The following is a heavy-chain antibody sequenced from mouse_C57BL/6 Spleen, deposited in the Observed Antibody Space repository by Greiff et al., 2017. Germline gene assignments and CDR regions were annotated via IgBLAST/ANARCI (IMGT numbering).Heavy chain of an antibody. Sequence: EVQLQQSGPELVKPGASVKISCKASGYTFTDYYMNWVKQSHGKSLEWIGDINPNNGGTSYNQKFKGKATLTVDKSSSTAYMELRSLTSEDSAVYYCARSYEYDAMDYWGQGTSVTVSS. V-gene: IGHV1-26*01. CDR1: GYTFTDYY. CDR3: ARSYEYDAMDY. D-gene: IGHD2-4*01. CDR2: INPNNGGT. J-gene: IGHJ4*01.